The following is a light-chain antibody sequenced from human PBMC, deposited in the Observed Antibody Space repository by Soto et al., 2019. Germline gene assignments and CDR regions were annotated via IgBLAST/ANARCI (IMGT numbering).Light chain of an antibody. CDR1: QSVSSY. V-gene: IGKV3-11*01. CDR3: QQRSHWPPVT. J-gene: IGKJ4*01. CDR2: DAS. Sequence: EIVLTQSPATLSLSPGERATLSCRASQSVSSYLAWYQQKPGQAPRLLIYDASNRATGIPARFSGSGSGTDFTLTLSSLEPEDFAMYYCQQRSHWPPVTFGGGTNVEIK.